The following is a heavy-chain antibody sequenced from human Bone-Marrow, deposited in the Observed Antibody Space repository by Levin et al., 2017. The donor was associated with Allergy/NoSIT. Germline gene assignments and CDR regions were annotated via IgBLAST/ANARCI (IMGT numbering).Heavy chain of an antibody. CDR1: GASINSYY. CDR2: IYHSGST. J-gene: IGHJ5*02. V-gene: IGHV4-59*08. D-gene: IGHD2-2*01. CDR3: ARTGGVAVPAAYNWFDP. Sequence: SETLSLTCTVSGASINSYYWSWIRQPPGKGLEWIGYIYHSGSTYFSPSLKSRVTISLDTSQNQYSLNLKSVTAADTAVYYCARTGGVAVPAAYNWFDPWGQGTLVIVSS.